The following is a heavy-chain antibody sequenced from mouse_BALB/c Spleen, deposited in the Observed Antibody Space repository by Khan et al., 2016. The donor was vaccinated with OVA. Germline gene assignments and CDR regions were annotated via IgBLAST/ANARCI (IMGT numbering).Heavy chain of an antibody. CDR1: GYSIISGYF. J-gene: IGHJ3*01. CDR2: IRCDGDS. Sequence: EVQLQESGPGLVKPSQSLSLTCSVTGYSIISGYFWNWIRQFPGNKLEWMGYIRCDGDSNYNPSLKNRISITRDTSKNLFFLKLKSVTPEDTATYYCARGGSSGPAWFAYWGQGTLVTVSA. D-gene: IGHD3-1*01. V-gene: IGHV3-6*02. CDR3: ARGGSSGPAWFAY.